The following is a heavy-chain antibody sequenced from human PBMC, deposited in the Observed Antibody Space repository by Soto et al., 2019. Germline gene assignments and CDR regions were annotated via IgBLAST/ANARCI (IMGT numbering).Heavy chain of an antibody. J-gene: IGHJ4*02. Sequence: ESGGGVVQPGRSLRLSCAASGFTFSSYAMHWVRQAPGKGLEWVAVISYDGSNKYYADSVKGRFTISRDNSKNTLYLQMNSLRAEDTAVYYCARSIAVAGEFDYWGQGTLVTVSS. CDR2: ISYDGSNK. D-gene: IGHD6-19*01. V-gene: IGHV3-30-3*01. CDR3: ARSIAVAGEFDY. CDR1: GFTFSSYA.